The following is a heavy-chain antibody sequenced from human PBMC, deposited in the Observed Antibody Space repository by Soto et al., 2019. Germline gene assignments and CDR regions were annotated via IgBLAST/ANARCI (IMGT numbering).Heavy chain of an antibody. CDR3: ARSNLYCSGSSCYVFDY. D-gene: IGHD2-2*01. Sequence: EVQVLQSGGGLLQPGESVRLSCAASGFTFNNYAMSWVRQAPGKGLEWVSTVSGGGPNTYYADSVKGRFTVSRDNSKNTVYLQMSSLRAEDTAIYYCARSNLYCSGSSCYVFDYWGQGTLVTVSS. CDR1: GFTFNNYA. CDR2: VSGGGPNT. V-gene: IGHV3-23*01. J-gene: IGHJ4*02.